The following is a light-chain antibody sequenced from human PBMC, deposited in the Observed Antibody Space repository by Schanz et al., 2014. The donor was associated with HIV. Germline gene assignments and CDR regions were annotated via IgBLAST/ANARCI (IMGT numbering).Light chain of an antibody. Sequence: QSALTQPPSASGSPGQSVTISCTGTSSDVGGYNYVSWYQQHPGKAPKLMIYEVTKRPSGVPDRFSGSKSGNTASLTVSGLQAEDEADYYCNSYTRSGTHVFGPGTKLTVL. V-gene: IGLV2-8*01. CDR2: EVT. CDR1: SSDVGGYNY. CDR3: NSYTRSGTHV. J-gene: IGLJ1*01.